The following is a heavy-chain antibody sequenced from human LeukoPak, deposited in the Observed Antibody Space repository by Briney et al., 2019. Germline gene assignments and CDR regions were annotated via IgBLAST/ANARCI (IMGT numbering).Heavy chain of an antibody. D-gene: IGHD3-22*01. V-gene: IGHV3-21*01. CDR1: GFTFCSYF. CDR2: ISSSSSYI. J-gene: IGHJ4*02. Sequence: GGALRLCCAASGFTFCSYFVNWVRQAPGKGLEWVSSISSSSSYIYYADSVKRRFTISRDDAKNSRYLQMKSLRAEDMFVYYCAVPYYYDSSGYWVDWGQGTLVTVSS. CDR3: AVPYYYDSSGYWVD.